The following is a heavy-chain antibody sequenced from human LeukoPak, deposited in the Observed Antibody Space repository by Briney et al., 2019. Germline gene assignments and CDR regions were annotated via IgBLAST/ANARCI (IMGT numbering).Heavy chain of an antibody. D-gene: IGHD2-2*01. CDR1: GGSISSYY. J-gene: IGHJ4*02. CDR3: ARERRSSSTSCYVDY. Sequence: SETLSLTCTVSGGSISSYYWSWIRQPAGKGLEWIGRVYTSGSTNYNPSLKSRVTISVDTSKNQFSLKLSSVTAADTAVYYCARERRSSSTSCYVDYWGQGTLVTVSS. V-gene: IGHV4-4*07. CDR2: VYTSGST.